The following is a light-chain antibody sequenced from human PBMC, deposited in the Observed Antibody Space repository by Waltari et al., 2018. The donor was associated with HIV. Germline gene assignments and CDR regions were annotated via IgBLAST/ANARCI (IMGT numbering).Light chain of an antibody. CDR2: NND. J-gene: IGLJ3*02. CDR1: SPNIGRNN. CDR3: DASDDSLSGPV. V-gene: IGLV1-47*01. Sequence: QSVLPQPPSASGTPGQRVTIPCSGGSPNIGRNNVYWYQHFPGTPPNLLIFNNDQRPSGVPHRFFASKSGASASLPIVGLLLEDEEAYFCDASDDSLSGPVFGGGTKLTVL.